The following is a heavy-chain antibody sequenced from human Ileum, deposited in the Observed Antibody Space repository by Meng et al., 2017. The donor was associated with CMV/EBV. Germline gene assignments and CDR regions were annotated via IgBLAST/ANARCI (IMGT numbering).Heavy chain of an antibody. J-gene: IGHJ4*02. V-gene: IGHV3-74*01. Sequence: TFSNHWRHWVRQAPGKGLVWVSRIKTDGSSTSYADSVKGRFTISRDNAKNTLYLQMDSLRDEDTAVYYCTRDFNRDTYGYTGYALDYWGRGTLVTVSS. D-gene: IGHD3-9*01. CDR1: TFSNHW. CDR3: TRDFNRDTYGYTGYALDY. CDR2: IKTDGSST.